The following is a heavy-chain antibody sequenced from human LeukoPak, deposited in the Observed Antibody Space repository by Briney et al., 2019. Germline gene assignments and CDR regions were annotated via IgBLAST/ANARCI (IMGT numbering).Heavy chain of an antibody. CDR2: IYHSGST. J-gene: IGHJ4*02. V-gene: IGHV4-38-2*02. CDR1: GYSISSCYY. D-gene: IGHD3-10*01. CDR3: ARLWFGESTAGY. Sequence: PSETLSLTCTVSGYSISSCYYWGWIRQPPGKGLEWIGSIYHSGSTYYNPSLKSRVTISVDTSKNQFSLKLSSVTAADTAVYYCARLWFGESTAGYWGQGTLVTVSS.